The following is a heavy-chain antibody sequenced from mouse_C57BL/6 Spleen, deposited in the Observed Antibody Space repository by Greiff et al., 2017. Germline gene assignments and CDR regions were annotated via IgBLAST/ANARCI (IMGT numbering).Heavy chain of an antibody. Sequence: EVQLQQSGGGLVKPGGSLKLSCAASGFTFSDYGMHWVRQAPEKGLEWVAYISSGSSTIYYADTVKGRFTITRDNAKNTLFLQMTSLRSEDTAMYYCARDYYGSSLFAYWGQGTLVTVSA. V-gene: IGHV5-17*01. CDR3: ARDYYGSSLFAY. CDR1: GFTFSDYG. J-gene: IGHJ3*01. D-gene: IGHD1-1*01. CDR2: ISSGSSTI.